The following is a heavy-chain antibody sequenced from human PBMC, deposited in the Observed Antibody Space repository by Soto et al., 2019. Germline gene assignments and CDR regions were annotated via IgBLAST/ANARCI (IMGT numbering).Heavy chain of an antibody. J-gene: IGHJ2*01. V-gene: IGHV3-23*01. D-gene: IGHD4-17*01. CDR1: GFTFSTYS. CDR3: ARDRGYGLNWYFDL. CDR2: ISGSGDNT. Sequence: GESLKISCAASGFTFSTYSMTWVRQAPGKGLDWVSLISGSGDNTYYADSVKGRFTIPRDNSKNTLYLQMNSLRAEDTAFYYCARDRGYGLNWYFDLWGRGTLVTVSS.